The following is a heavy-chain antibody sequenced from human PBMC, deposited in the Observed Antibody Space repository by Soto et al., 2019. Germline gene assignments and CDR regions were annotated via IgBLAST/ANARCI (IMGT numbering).Heavy chain of an antibody. CDR1: DGSISGYY. CDR3: ARGPRGQLSGMDV. V-gene: IGHV4-4*07. J-gene: IGHJ6*02. Sequence: SETLSLTCTVADGSISGYYWSWTRQSAGKGLEWIGRIFSTGISDKNPSFKSRVTMSLDTSKNQLVLKLRSVTAADTAVYYCARGPRGQLSGMDVWGQGTTGTVS. CDR2: IFSTGIS. D-gene: IGHD3-10*01.